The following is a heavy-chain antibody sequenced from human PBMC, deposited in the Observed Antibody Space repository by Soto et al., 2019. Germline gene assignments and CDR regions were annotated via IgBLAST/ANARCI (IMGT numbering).Heavy chain of an antibody. CDR3: ARDHVWFGELSNYYYYYMDV. J-gene: IGHJ6*03. CDR2: ISSSGSTI. Sequence: GGSLRLSCAASGFTFSDYYMSWIRQAPGKGLEWVSYISSSGSTIYYADSVKGRFTISRDNAKNSLYLQMNSLRAEDTAVYYCARDHVWFGELSNYYYYYMDVWGKGTTVTVSS. D-gene: IGHD3-10*01. V-gene: IGHV3-11*01. CDR1: GFTFSDYY.